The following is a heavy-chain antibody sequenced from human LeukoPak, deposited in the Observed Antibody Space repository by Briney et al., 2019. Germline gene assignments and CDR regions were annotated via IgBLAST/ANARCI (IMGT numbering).Heavy chain of an antibody. V-gene: IGHV4-39*01. J-gene: IGHJ4*02. CDR1: GGSISSSNYY. CDR2: IYYSGST. D-gene: IGHD3-10*01. Sequence: PSETLSLTCTVSGGSISSSNYYWGWIRQPPGKGLEWIGNIYYSGSTYYNPSFKSRLTISVDTSKNQFSLKLSSVTAADTAVYYCASLRTGDFGYWGQGALVTVSS. CDR3: ASLRTGDFGY.